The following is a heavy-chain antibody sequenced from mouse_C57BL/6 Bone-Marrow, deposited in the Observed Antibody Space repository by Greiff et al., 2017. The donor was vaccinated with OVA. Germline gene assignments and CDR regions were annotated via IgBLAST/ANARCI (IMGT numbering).Heavy chain of an antibody. V-gene: IGHV1-42*01. J-gene: IGHJ3*01. CDR1: GYSFTGYY. CDR3: ARLAWFGY. CDR2: INPSTGGN. Sequence: VQLQQSGPELVKPGASVKISCKASGYSFTGYYMNWVKQSHEKSLEWIGEINPSTGGNTYNQKFKDKATLTVDKSYSTAYMKLKGLTPEDSAVYYFARLAWFGYWGQGTLVTVSA.